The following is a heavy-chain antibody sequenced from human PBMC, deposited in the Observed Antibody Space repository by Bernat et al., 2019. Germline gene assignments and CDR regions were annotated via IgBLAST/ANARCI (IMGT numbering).Heavy chain of an antibody. CDR1: GFTFSSYA. D-gene: IGHD6-19*01. J-gene: IGHJ3*02. Sequence: QVQLVESGGGVVQPGRSLRLSCAASGFTFSSYAMHWVRQAPGKGLEWVAVISYDGSNKYYADSVKGRFTISRDNSKNTLYLQMNSLRAEDTAVYYCVREPKDYSSGWYDAFDIWGQGTMVTVSS. V-gene: IGHV3-30-3*01. CDR2: ISYDGSNK. CDR3: VREPKDYSSGWYDAFDI.